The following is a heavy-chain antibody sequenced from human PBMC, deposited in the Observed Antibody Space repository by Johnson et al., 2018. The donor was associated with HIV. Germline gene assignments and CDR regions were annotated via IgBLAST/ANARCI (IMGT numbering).Heavy chain of an antibody. Sequence: QVQLVESGGGLVQPGGSLRLSCAASGFTLSNYAMHWVRQAPGKGLEWVAVTSYDGNNKYYVDSVKGRFTISSDNSKNTLYLQMNSLRPEDTAVYYCAREVRAYSSSYDAFDIWGQGTMVTVSS. CDR2: TSYDGNNK. J-gene: IGHJ3*02. D-gene: IGHD6-6*01. CDR3: AREVRAYSSSYDAFDI. V-gene: IGHV3-30*04. CDR1: GFTLSNYA.